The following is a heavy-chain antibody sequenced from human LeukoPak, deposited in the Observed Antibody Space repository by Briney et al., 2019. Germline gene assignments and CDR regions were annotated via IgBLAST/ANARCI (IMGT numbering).Heavy chain of an antibody. Sequence: GGSLRLSCAASGFTFSSYAMSWVRQAPGKGLEWVSGISGSGSSTYYADSVKGRFTSSRDNSKNTLYLQMNSLRAEDTAVYYCAKSPPVAGVFGWGQGTLVTVSS. CDR2: ISGSGSST. V-gene: IGHV3-23*01. D-gene: IGHD2-15*01. CDR3: AKSPPVAGVFG. CDR1: GFTFSSYA. J-gene: IGHJ4*02.